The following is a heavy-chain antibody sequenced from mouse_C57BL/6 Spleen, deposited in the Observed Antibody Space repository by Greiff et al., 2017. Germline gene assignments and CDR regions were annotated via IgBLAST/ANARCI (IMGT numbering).Heavy chain of an antibody. V-gene: IGHV1-52*01. CDR2: IDPSDSET. CDR1: GYTFTSYW. D-gene: IGHD4-1*01. J-gene: IGHJ1*03. Sequence: QVQLQQPGAELVRPGSSVKLSCKASGYTFTSYWMHWVKQRPIQGLEWIGNIDPSDSETHYNQKFKDKATLTVAKSSSTAYMQLSSLTSEDSAVYYCARGGWDVDWYFDVWGTGTTVTVSS. CDR3: ARGGWDVDWYFDV.